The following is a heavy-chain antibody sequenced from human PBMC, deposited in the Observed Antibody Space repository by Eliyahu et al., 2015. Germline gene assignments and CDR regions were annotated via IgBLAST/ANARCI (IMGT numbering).Heavy chain of an antibody. D-gene: IGHD3-22*01. Sequence: VIWYDGSNKYYADSVKGRFTISRDNSKNTLYLQMNSLRXEDTAVYYCARPDSRRMWLLDYWGQGTLVTVSS. V-gene: IGHV3-33*01. CDR2: IWYDGSNK. CDR3: ARPDSRRMWLLDY. J-gene: IGHJ4*02.